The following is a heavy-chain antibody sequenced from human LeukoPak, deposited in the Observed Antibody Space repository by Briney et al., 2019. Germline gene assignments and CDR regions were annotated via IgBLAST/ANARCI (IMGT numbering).Heavy chain of an antibody. J-gene: IGHJ4*02. CDR3: AKGQELDDGVFDS. D-gene: IGHD1-1*01. V-gene: IGHV3-23*01. Sequence: GGSLRLFCAASGFTFSNYAMSWVRQAPGKGLEWVSGISGSGGSTYYAESVKGRFTISRDNSRQTLFLQMSSLRVEDTATYYCAKGQELDDGVFDSWGQGTLVTVSS. CDR2: ISGSGGST. CDR1: GFTFSNYA.